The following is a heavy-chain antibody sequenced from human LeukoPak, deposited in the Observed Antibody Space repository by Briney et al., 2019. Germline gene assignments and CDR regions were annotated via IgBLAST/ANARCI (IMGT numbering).Heavy chain of an antibody. CDR2: ISSGGDTI. V-gene: IGHV3-11*01. CDR3: AREIYGDIFSDY. D-gene: IGHD4-17*01. Sequence: GGSLRLSCAVSGFAFSDFYMSWIRQAPGKGPEWLAYISSGGDTIYYADSVKGRFSISRDNAKSSLYLQINSLRAGDTALYYCAREIYGDIFSDYWGQGTLVTVSS. CDR1: GFAFSDFY. J-gene: IGHJ4*02.